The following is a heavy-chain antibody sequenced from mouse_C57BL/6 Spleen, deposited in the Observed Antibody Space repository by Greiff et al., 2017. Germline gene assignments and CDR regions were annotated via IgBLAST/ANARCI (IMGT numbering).Heavy chain of an antibody. J-gene: IGHJ3*01. D-gene: IGHD2-4*01. CDR2: IHPNSGST. V-gene: IGHV1-64*01. CDR1: GYTFTSYW. CDR3: ARGGDYDYGFAY. Sequence: QVQLQQPGAELVKPGASVKLSCKASGYTFTSYWMHWVKQRPGQGLEWIGMIHPNSGSTNYNEKFKSKATLTVDKSSSTAYMQLSSLTSEDSAVYYCARGGDYDYGFAYWGQGTLVTVSA.